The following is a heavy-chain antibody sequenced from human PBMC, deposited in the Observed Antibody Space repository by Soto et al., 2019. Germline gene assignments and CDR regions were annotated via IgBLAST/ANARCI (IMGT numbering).Heavy chain of an antibody. D-gene: IGHD3-3*01. V-gene: IGHV1-2*02. Sequence: ASVKVSCKASGYTFTGYYMHWVRQAPGQGXEWMGWINPNSGGTNYAQKFQGRVTMTRDTSISTAYMELSRLRSDDTAVYYCAMTLLRFLEWSWYYYGMDVWGQGTTVTVSS. CDR3: AMTLLRFLEWSWYYYGMDV. CDR2: INPNSGGT. J-gene: IGHJ6*02. CDR1: GYTFTGYY.